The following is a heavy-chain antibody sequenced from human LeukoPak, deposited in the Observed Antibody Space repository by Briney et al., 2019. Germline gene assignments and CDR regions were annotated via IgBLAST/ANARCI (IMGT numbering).Heavy chain of an antibody. CDR2: INHSGST. CDR3: ARRDPPLGWHDGDAFDI. J-gene: IGHJ3*02. V-gene: IGHV4-34*01. Sequence: SETLSLTCVVYGGSFSGYYWSWIRQPPGKGLEWIGEINHSGSTNYNPSLKSRVTISVDTSKNQFSLKLSSVTAADTAVYYCARRDPPLGWHDGDAFDIWGQGTMVTVSS. D-gene: IGHD1-1*01. CDR1: GGSFSGYY.